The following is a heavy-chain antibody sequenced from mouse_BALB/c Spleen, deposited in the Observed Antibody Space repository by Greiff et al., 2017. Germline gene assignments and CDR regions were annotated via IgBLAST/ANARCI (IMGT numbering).Heavy chain of an antibody. J-gene: IGHJ2*01. D-gene: IGHD2-1*01. V-gene: IGHV1-69*02. CDR2: IYPSDSYT. Sequence: QVQLQQPGAELVRPGASVKLSCKASGYTFTSYWINWVKQRPGQGLEWIGNIYPSDSYTNYNQKFKDKATLTVDKSSSTAYMQLSSPTSEDSAVYYCTRCGNNYFDYWGQGTTLTVSS. CDR3: TRCGNNYFDY. CDR1: GYTFTSYW.